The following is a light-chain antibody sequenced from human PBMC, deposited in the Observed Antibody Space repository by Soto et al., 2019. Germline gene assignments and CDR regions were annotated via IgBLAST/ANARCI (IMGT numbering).Light chain of an antibody. Sequence: QSALTQPASVSGSPGQSITISCTGTSSDVGSYNLVSWYQQHPGKAPKLMIYEGSKRPSGVSNRFSGSKSGNTASLTISGLQADDEADYYCCSYAGSYTYVFGTGTKLTVL. CDR3: CSYAGSYTYV. CDR2: EGS. J-gene: IGLJ1*01. V-gene: IGLV2-23*01. CDR1: SSDVGSYNL.